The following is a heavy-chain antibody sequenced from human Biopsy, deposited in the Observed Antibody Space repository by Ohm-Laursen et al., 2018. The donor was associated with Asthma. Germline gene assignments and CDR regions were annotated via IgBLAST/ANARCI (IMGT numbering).Heavy chain of an antibody. CDR3: ARPRWGPYGY. CDR2: IKHDGSEK. CDR1: GFTFGDYW. D-gene: IGHD4-17*01. J-gene: IGHJ4*02. V-gene: IGHV3-7*01. Sequence: GSLRLSCTASGFTFGDYWMSWVRQVPGKGLEWVANIKHDGSEKNHVDSLKGRFTISGDNAKNSLYLQMNSLRAEDTAVYYCARPRWGPYGYWGQGTLVTVSS.